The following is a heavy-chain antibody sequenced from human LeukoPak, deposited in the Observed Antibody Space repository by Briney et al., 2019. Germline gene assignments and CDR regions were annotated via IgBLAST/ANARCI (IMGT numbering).Heavy chain of an antibody. J-gene: IGHJ4*02. CDR2: ISHDGSKK. CDR1: GFAFSSYA. Sequence: GGSLRLSCAASGFAFSSYAVHWVRQAPGKGLECVAVISHDGSKKYYADFVKGRFTISRDNAKNSLHPQMNSLRAEDTAVYYCARHNYDYGDYYFDYWGQGTLVTVSS. V-gene: IGHV3-30-3*01. CDR3: ARHNYDYGDYYFDY. D-gene: IGHD4-17*01.